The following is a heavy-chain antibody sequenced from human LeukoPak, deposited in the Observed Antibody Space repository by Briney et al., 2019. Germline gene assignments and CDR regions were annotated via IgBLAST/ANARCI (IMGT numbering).Heavy chain of an antibody. J-gene: IGHJ6*02. Sequence: SQTLSLTCAISGDSVSSNSAAWNWIGQSPSRGLEWLGRTYYRSKWYNDYAVSVKSRITINPDTSKNQFSLQLNSVTPEDTAVYYCARTAMYYYGSGSSLYYYFGMDVWGQGTTVTVSS. CDR3: ARTAMYYYGSGSSLYYYFGMDV. D-gene: IGHD3-10*01. CDR2: TYYRSKWYN. CDR1: GDSVSSNSAA. V-gene: IGHV6-1*01.